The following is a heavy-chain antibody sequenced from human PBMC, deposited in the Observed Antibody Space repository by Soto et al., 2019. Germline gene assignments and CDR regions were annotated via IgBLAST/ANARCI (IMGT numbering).Heavy chain of an antibody. CDR1: RLTFSAHD. V-gene: IGHV3-33*01. Sequence: QVQLVESGGGVVQPGTSLRLSCAASRLTFSAHDMHWVRQAPGKGLEWVELIWSDGSRGFYADSVKGRFTISRDNFKNTLYLQMNSLGAEDTAVYYFAGEPKGGAYDMDVWGQGTTVTVSS. CDR3: AGEPKGGAYDMDV. J-gene: IGHJ6*02. D-gene: IGHD3-16*01. CDR2: IWSDGSRG.